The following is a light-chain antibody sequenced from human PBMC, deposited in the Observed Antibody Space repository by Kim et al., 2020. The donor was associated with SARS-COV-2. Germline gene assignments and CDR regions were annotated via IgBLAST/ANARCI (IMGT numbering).Light chain of an antibody. V-gene: IGKV1-6*01. Sequence: AIQLTQSPPSLSASVGDKVIITCRPSQGMRDDLGWYQQKPGKAPKLLMYRTSILQSGVPSRFSGSGSGTDFTLTINSLQPEDFATYYCLQYDNYPRTFGQGTKVDIK. CDR1: QGMRDD. J-gene: IGKJ1*01. CDR2: RTS. CDR3: LQYDNYPRT.